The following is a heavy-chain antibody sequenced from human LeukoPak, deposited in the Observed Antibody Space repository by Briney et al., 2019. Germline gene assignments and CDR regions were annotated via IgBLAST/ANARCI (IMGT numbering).Heavy chain of an antibody. V-gene: IGHV3-7*01. CDR2: IKHDGSEK. CDR3: ARASDGDYVGWYFDL. Sequence: GGSLRLSCAASGFTFSSYWMNWVRQAPGKGLEWVANIKHDGSEKYYVDSVKGRFTISRDNAKNSLYLQMNSLRAEDTAVYYCARASDGDYVGWYFDLWGRGTLVAVSS. J-gene: IGHJ2*01. D-gene: IGHD4-17*01. CDR1: GFTFSSYW.